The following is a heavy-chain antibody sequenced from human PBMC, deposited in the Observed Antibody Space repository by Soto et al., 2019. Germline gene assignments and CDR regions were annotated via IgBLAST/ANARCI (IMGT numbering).Heavy chain of an antibody. CDR3: ARCILTGYGMDV. CDR1: GGTFSSYS. D-gene: IGHD3-9*01. J-gene: IGHJ6*02. V-gene: IGHV1-69*13. Sequence: GASVKVSCKASGGTFSSYSISWMLQSPLQWLEWMGGIIPIFVTANYAQKFQGRVTITADESTSTAYMELSSLRSEGTAVYYCARCILTGYGMDVWGQGTTVTVSS. CDR2: IIPIFVTA.